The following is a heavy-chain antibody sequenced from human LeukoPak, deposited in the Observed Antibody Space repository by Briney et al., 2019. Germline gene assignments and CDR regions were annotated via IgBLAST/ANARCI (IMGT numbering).Heavy chain of an antibody. Sequence: PGGSLRLSCAASGFTFSSYWMSWVRQAPGKGLEWVANIKQDGSEKYYVDSVKGRFTISRDKAKNSLYLQMNSLRAEDTAVYYCARAYSSGWYFHYFDYWGQGTLVTVSS. CDR2: IKQDGSEK. CDR1: GFTFSSYW. J-gene: IGHJ4*02. V-gene: IGHV3-7*03. CDR3: ARAYSSGWYFHYFDY. D-gene: IGHD6-19*01.